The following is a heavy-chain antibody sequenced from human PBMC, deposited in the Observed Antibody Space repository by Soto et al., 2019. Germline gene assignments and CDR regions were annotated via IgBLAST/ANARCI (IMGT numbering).Heavy chain of an antibody. D-gene: IGHD3-9*01. Sequence: ASVKVSCKASGYTFTSYYMHWVRQAPGQGLEWMGIINPSGGSTSYAQKFQGRVTMTRDTSTSTVYMELSSLRSEDAAVYYCATLDPPYYDILTGHSDYWGQGTLVTVSS. V-gene: IGHV1-46*01. J-gene: IGHJ4*02. CDR3: ATLDPPYYDILTGHSDY. CDR2: INPSGGST. CDR1: GYTFTSYY.